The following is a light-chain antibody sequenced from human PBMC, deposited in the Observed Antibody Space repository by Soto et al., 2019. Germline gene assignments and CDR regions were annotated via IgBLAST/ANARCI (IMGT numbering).Light chain of an antibody. CDR3: QQTSRDPLT. J-gene: IGKJ4*01. CDR2: AAS. CDR1: QSISSY. Sequence: DIQMTQSPSSLSASVGDRVTITCRASQSISSYLNWYQQKPGKAPKLLIYAASSLQSGVPSRFSGSGSGTNFTLPISSRHPEDFATYYCQQTSRDPLTFGGGPKWRSN. V-gene: IGKV1-39*01.